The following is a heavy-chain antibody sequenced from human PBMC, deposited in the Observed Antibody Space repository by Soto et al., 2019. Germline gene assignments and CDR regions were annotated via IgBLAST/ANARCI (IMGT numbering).Heavy chain of an antibody. V-gene: IGHV4-4*07. CDR1: DGSISTYY. CDR2: IDASGCT. CDR3: ARGGHDFWSGPFDY. J-gene: IGHJ4*02. Sequence: PSETLSLTCTVSDGSISTYYCNWIRQPAGKGLEWIGRIDASGCTDYEPSLKSRVTMSVDTSKNQFSLRLSSVTAADTAVYYCARGGHDFWSGPFDYWGQGAQVTVSS. D-gene: IGHD3-3*01.